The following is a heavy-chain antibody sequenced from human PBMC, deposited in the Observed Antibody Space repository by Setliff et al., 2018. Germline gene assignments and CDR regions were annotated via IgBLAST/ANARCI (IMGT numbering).Heavy chain of an antibody. CDR3: ARSPSSGAYWNPRPFYSDY. Sequence: SETLSLTCTVSDVSISGYYWTWIRQPAGKALEWIGHISPSGSTTYNPSLKSRVTISPDTSKNHFSLKVNSVTAADTALYYCARSPSSGAYWNPRPFYSDYWGQGTLVTVSS. CDR2: ISPSGST. D-gene: IGHD1-26*01. J-gene: IGHJ4*02. V-gene: IGHV4-4*07. CDR1: DVSISGYY.